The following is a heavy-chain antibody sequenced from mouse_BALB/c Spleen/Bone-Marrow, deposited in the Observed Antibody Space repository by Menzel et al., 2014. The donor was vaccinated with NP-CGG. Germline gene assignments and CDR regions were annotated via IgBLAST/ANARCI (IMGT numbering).Heavy chain of an antibody. J-gene: IGHJ4*01. CDR3: SREITRYAVDY. V-gene: IGHV1-54*01. CDR1: GYAFTNYW. Sequence: VQVVESGAELVRPGTSVKVSCKASGYAFTNYWIEWVKQRPGQGLEWIGVINPGSGGVNYNEKFKGKATLTADKSSSTAYIQLSSLTSDDSAVYFCSREITRYAVDYWGQGTSVTVSS. CDR2: INPGSGGV. D-gene: IGHD2-4*01.